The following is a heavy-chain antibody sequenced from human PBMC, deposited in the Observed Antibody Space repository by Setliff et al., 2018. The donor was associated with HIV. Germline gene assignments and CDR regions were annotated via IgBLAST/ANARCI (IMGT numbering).Heavy chain of an antibody. V-gene: IGHV1-69*10. CDR1: GGTFSSHA. J-gene: IGHJ3*02. CDR2: IIPIVDKT. CDR3: AREPDYGIRDAFDT. D-gene: IGHD4-17*01. Sequence: ASVKVSCKASGGTFSSHAINWVRQAPGQGLEWMGGIIPIVDKTNYAQKFQGRVAITADKSTITAYMELSSLRSEDTAVYYCAREPDYGIRDAFDTWGQGTMVTVS.